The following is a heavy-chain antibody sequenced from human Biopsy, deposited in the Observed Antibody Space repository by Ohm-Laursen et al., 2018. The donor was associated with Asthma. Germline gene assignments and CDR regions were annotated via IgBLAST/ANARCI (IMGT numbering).Heavy chain of an antibody. CDR2: IMTVFGTT. CDR1: GGTFSNFA. D-gene: IGHD6-19*01. Sequence: ASVKVSCKVPGGTFSNFAISWVRQAPGQGLEWLGGIMTVFGTTNYAQKIQGRVTITADESTSTAYMEVTSLRSEDTAIYYCARCQVGYSSGWSLLLKKIYYSGMDVWGQGTAVTVSS. J-gene: IGHJ6*02. CDR3: ARCQVGYSSGWSLLLKKIYYSGMDV. V-gene: IGHV1-69*13.